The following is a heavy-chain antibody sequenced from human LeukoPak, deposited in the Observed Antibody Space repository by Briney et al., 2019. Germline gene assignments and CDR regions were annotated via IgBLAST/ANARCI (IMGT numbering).Heavy chain of an antibody. CDR3: ARQELLWFGGLNWFDP. V-gene: IGHV5-51*01. D-gene: IGHD3-10*01. J-gene: IGHJ5*02. CDR2: IYPGDSDT. Sequence: GESLKISCKGSGYSFTSYWIGWVRQMPGKGLEWMGIIYPGDSDTRYGPSFQGQVTISADKSISTAYLQWSSLKASDTAMYYCARQELLWFGGLNWFDPWGQGTLVTVSS. CDR1: GYSFTSYW.